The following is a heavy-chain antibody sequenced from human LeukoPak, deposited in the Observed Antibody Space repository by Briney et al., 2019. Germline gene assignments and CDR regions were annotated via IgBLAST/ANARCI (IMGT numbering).Heavy chain of an antibody. D-gene: IGHD3-9*01. CDR1: DGSISNYY. V-gene: IGHV4-59*01. Sequence: SETLSLTCTVSDGSISNYYWSWVRQPLGKGLEWIGYIYNSGNSNYNPSLKGRVTISVDTSKSQFSLHLRSVTAADTAVDFCPRGLRYFDSLSSRAYYYYMDVWGRGTTVTVSS. J-gene: IGHJ6*03. CDR2: IYNSGNS. CDR3: PRGLRYFDSLSSRAYYYYMDV.